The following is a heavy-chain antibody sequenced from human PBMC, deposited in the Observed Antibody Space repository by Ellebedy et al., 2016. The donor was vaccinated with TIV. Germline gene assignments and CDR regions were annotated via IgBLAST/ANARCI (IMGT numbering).Heavy chain of an antibody. Sequence: ASVKVSCKASGYTFTGYYMHWVRQAPGRGLEWMGWINPNSGGTNYAQKFQGRVTMTRDTSINTAYMELRRLRSDDTAVIYCARQRPASGDSYSVMDVWGRGTTVTVSS. CDR3: ARQRPASGDSYSVMDV. J-gene: IGHJ6*02. CDR1: GYTFTGYY. V-gene: IGHV1-2*02. D-gene: IGHD1-26*01. CDR2: INPNSGGT.